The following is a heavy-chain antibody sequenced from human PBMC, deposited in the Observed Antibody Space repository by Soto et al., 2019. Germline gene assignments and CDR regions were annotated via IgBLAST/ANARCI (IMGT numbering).Heavy chain of an antibody. D-gene: IGHD5-12*01. V-gene: IGHV1-69*13. J-gene: IGHJ6*02. CDR2: IIPIFGTA. Sequence: PVKVSCKASGGTFSSYAISWVRQAPGQGLEWMGGIIPIFGTANYARKFQGRVTITADESTSTAYMELSSLRSEDTAVYYCARERWLQEAYYYYGMDVWGQGTTVTVSS. CDR1: GGTFSSYA. CDR3: ARERWLQEAYYYYGMDV.